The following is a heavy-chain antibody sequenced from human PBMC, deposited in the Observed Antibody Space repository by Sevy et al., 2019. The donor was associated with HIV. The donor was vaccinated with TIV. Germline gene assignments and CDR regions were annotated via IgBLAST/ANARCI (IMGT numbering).Heavy chain of an antibody. CDR2: LSFGCGKI. Sequence: GGSLRLSCAASGFTFSKYSMSWVRQPPGKGLEWVSTLSFGCGKINYADTVKGRFTISRENSKSSVYLQMNNLRPEDTAVYYCAREGCTKPHDYWGQGTLVTVSS. D-gene: IGHD2-8*01. CDR1: GFTFSKYS. CDR3: AREGCTKPHDY. J-gene: IGHJ4*02. V-gene: IGHV3-23*01.